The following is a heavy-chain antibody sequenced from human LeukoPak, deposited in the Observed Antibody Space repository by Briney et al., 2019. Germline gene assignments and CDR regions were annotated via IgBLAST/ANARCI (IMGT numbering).Heavy chain of an antibody. J-gene: IGHJ4*02. CDR1: GFTVSSNY. CDR2: IYSGGST. Sequence: SGGSLRLSCAASGFTVSSNYMSWVRQAPGKGLEWVSVIYSGGSTYYADSVKGRFTISRDNSKDTLYLQMNSLRAEDTAVYYCARSYTAMVDFDYWGQGTLVTVSS. D-gene: IGHD5-18*01. V-gene: IGHV3-53*01. CDR3: ARSYTAMVDFDY.